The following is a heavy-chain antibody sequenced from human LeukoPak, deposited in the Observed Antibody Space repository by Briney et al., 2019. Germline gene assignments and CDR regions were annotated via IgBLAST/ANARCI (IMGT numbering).Heavy chain of an antibody. J-gene: IGHJ4*02. CDR3: ARGPHYYDSSGYYYLDY. D-gene: IGHD3-22*01. CDR2: INPNSGGT. Sequence: ASVKVSCKASGYTFTGYYMHWVRQAPGQGLEWMGWINPNSGGTNYAQKFQGRVTMTRDTSISTAYMELSSLRSEDTAVYYCARGPHYYDSSGYYYLDYWGQGTLVTVSS. V-gene: IGHV1-2*02. CDR1: GYTFTGYY.